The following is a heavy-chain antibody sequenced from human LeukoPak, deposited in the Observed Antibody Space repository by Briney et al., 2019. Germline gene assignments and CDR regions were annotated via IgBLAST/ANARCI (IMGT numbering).Heavy chain of an antibody. J-gene: IGHJ4*02. CDR3: ARHRGYNYDAWDFDY. Sequence: PSETLSLTCTVSGGSLRSTTYYWGWLRQPPGKGLEWIGYIYYSGKTHYNPSLKSRVAISVATSKNQFSLHLYSVTAADKAVYYCARHRGYNYDAWDFDYWGQGSLVTVSS. V-gene: IGHV4-39*01. CDR1: GGSLRSTTYY. CDR2: IYYSGKT. D-gene: IGHD1-1*01.